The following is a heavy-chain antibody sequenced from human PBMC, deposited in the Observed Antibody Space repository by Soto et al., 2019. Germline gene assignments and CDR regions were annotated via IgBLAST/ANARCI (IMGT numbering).Heavy chain of an antibody. V-gene: IGHV3-9*01. CDR2: ISWNSGSI. D-gene: IGHD6-6*01. CDR1: GFTFDDYA. Sequence: GGSLRLSCAASGFTFDDYAMHWVRQAPGKGLEWVSGISWNSGSIGYADSVKGRFTISRDNAKNSLYLQMNSLRAEDTALYYCAKLVIGSSSTNNFDYWGQGTLVTVSS. J-gene: IGHJ4*02. CDR3: AKLVIGSSSTNNFDY.